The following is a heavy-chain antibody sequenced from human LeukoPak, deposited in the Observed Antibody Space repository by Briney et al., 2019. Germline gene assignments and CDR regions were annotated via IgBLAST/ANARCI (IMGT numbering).Heavy chain of an antibody. CDR3: ARRLEYSGSKGVFDY. J-gene: IGHJ4*02. D-gene: IGHD1-26*01. CDR2: IYSGGYT. Sequence: GGSLRLSCAASGFTVTTNYMTCVRQAPGKGLEWVSIIYSGGYTYYADSVKGRFTISRDNSKNTLDLQMNSLRAEDTAVYYCARRLEYSGSKGVFDYWGQGTLVTVSS. CDR1: GFTVTTNY. V-gene: IGHV3-66*01.